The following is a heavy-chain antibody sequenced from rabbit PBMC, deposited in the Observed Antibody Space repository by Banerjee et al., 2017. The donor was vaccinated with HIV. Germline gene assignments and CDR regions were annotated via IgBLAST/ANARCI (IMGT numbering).Heavy chain of an antibody. CDR3: ARDDTNNGNSYYHL. V-gene: IGHV1S45*01. Sequence: QEQLKETGGGLVQPGGSLTLSCTASGFSFSSSYWICWVRQAPGKGLEWIACIDAGSSGSTYYANWAKGRFTISKTSSTTVTLQMTSLTAADTATYFCARDDTNNGNSYYHLWGQGTLVTVS. CDR1: GFSFSSSYW. J-gene: IGHJ4*01. D-gene: IGHD8-1*01. CDR2: IDAGSSGST.